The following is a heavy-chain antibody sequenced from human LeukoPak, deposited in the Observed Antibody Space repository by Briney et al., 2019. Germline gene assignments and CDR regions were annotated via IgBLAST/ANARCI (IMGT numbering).Heavy chain of an antibody. V-gene: IGHV3-23*01. CDR2: ISGSGGST. D-gene: IGHD2-21*01. CDR3: AEGAAYSGYDAFDI. J-gene: IGHJ3*02. CDR1: GFTFSTYS. Sequence: GGSLRLSCSASGFTFSTYSMNWVRQAPGKGLEWVSAISGSGGSTYYADSVKGRFTISRDNSKNALYLQMNSLRAEDTAVYYCAEGAAYSGYDAFDIWGQGTMVTVSS.